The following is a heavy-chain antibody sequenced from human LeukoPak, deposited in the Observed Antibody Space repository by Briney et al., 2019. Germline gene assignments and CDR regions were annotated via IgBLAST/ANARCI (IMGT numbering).Heavy chain of an antibody. J-gene: IGHJ4*02. CDR2: ISSSSSYI. CDR1: GFTFSSYS. D-gene: IGHD3-10*01. V-gene: IGHV3-21*04. CDR3: AKADRADVPSKVDY. Sequence: GGSLRLSCAASGFTFSSYSMNWVRQAPGKGLEWVSSISSSSSYIYYADSVKGRFTISRDNAKNSLYLQMNSLRAEDTAVYYCAKADRADVPSKVDYWGQGTLVTVSS.